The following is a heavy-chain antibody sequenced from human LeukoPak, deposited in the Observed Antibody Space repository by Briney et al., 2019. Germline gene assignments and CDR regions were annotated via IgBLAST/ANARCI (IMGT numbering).Heavy chain of an antibody. Sequence: ASVKVSCKASGYTFTSYYMHWVRQAPGQGLEWMGIINPSGGSTSYAQKFQDRVTMTRDMSTSTVYMELSSLRSEDTAVYYCARGSPRFGYYDSSGYYTFDYWGQGTLVTVSS. J-gene: IGHJ4*02. V-gene: IGHV1-46*01. D-gene: IGHD3-22*01. CDR2: INPSGGST. CDR3: ARGSPRFGYYDSSGYYTFDY. CDR1: GYTFTSYY.